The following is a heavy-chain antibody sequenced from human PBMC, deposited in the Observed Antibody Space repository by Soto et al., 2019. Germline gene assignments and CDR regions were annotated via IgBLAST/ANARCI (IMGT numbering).Heavy chain of an antibody. CDR3: ARRYSSGFDY. D-gene: IGHD6-19*01. CDR2: IYYSGST. V-gene: IGHV4-59*01. Sequence: SETLSLTCTVSGGSISSYYGSWIRQPPGKGLEWIGYIYYSGSTNYNPSLKSRVTISVDTSKNQFSLKLSSVTAADTAVYYCARRYSSGFDYWGQGTLVTVSS. J-gene: IGHJ4*02. CDR1: GGSISSYY.